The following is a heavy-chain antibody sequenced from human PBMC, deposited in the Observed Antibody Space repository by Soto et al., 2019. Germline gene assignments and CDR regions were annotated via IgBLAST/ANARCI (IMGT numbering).Heavy chain of an antibody. D-gene: IGHD4-4*01. Sequence: SVKVSCKTSGYTFINYFMHWVRQAPGQGLEWMGIINPGDGSTSYAQNFQGRVTMTRDTSTSTVYMELSSLRSEDTAVYYCARTNPTVPFDPWGQGTLVTVSS. V-gene: IGHV1-46*03. CDR2: INPGDGST. CDR3: ARTNPTVPFDP. J-gene: IGHJ5*02. CDR1: GYTFINYF.